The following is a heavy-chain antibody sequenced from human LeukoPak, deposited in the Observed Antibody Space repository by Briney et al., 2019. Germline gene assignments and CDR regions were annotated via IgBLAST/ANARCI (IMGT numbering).Heavy chain of an antibody. Sequence: GVSLRLSCAASGFIFSTYPMSWVRQAPGKGLEWVSAITGSGDSTFYADSVKGRFTISRDNSKNTLSLQMNSLRAEDTAVYYCAKENPVGGTNYFDYWGQGTLVTVSS. CDR1: GFIFSTYP. CDR2: ITGSGDST. V-gene: IGHV3-23*01. J-gene: IGHJ4*02. D-gene: IGHD1-26*01. CDR3: AKENPVGGTNYFDY.